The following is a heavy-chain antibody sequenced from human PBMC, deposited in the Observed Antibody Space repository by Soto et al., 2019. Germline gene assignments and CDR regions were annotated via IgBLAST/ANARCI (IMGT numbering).Heavy chain of an antibody. CDR2: IYHSGNT. V-gene: IGHV4-30-2*01. D-gene: IGHD2-2*01. Sequence: SETLSLTCAVSGGSISYSGYSWSWIRQPPGKGLEWIGYIYHSGNTYYNPSLKSRVAMSVDRSKNQFSLKVTSVTAADTAVYYCARLHGYCISSSCHGHYAMDVWGQGTTVTVSS. J-gene: IGHJ6*02. CDR1: GGSISYSGYS. CDR3: ARLHGYCISSSCHGHYAMDV.